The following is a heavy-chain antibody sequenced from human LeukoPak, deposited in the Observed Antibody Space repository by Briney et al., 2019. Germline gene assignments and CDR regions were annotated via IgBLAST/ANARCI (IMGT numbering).Heavy chain of an antibody. CDR1: GYTFTSYG. D-gene: IGHD3-10*01. CDR2: ISAYNGNT. CDR3: ARLFYGSGSYYPE. Sequence: GASVKVSCKASGYTFTSYGISWVRQAPGQGLEWMGWISAYNGNTNYAQKLQGRVTITADESTSTAYMELSSLRSEDTAVYYCARLFYGSGSYYPEWGQGTLVTVSS. J-gene: IGHJ4*02. V-gene: IGHV1-18*01.